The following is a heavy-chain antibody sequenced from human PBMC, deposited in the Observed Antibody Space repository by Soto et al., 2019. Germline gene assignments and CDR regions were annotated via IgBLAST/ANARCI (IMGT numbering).Heavy chain of an antibody. V-gene: IGHV3-7*04. Sequence: GGSLRLSCAASGFTFSSYWMSWVRQAPGKGLEWVANIKQDGSEKYYVDSVKGRFTISRDNAKNSLYLQMNSLRAEDTAVYYCARDNGVPVLRYFDWLLSRYYYGMDVWGQGTTVTVSS. J-gene: IGHJ6*02. D-gene: IGHD3-9*01. CDR2: IKQDGSEK. CDR3: ARDNGVPVLRYFDWLLSRYYYGMDV. CDR1: GFTFSSYW.